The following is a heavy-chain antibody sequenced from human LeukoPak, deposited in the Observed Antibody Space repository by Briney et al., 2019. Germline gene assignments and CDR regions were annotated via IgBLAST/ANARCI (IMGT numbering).Heavy chain of an antibody. CDR2: ISSSSSTI. CDR1: GFTFSSYS. D-gene: IGHD3-16*01. CDR3: ARGPYDSSGTPDAFDI. J-gene: IGHJ3*02. V-gene: IGHV3-48*04. Sequence: GGSLRLSCAASGFTFSSYSMNWVRQAPGKGLEWVSYISSSSSTIYYADSVKGRFTISRDNAKNSLYLQMNSLRAEDTAVYYCARGPYDSSGTPDAFDIWGQGTMVTVSS.